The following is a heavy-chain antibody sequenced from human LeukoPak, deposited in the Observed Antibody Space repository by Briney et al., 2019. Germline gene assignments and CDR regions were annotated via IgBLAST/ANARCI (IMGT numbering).Heavy chain of an antibody. V-gene: IGHV3-30-3*01. J-gene: IGHJ4*02. CDR1: GFAFSTYA. CDR3: ARAMVRGVPFDY. D-gene: IGHD3-10*01. CDR2: ISFDGNTK. Sequence: GGSLRLSCAASGFAFSTYAMHWVRQAPGKGLEWLAVISFDGNTKYYADSAKGRFTISRDNSKNTLSVQISSLRVEDMAVYYCARAMVRGVPFDYWGRGTLVTVSS.